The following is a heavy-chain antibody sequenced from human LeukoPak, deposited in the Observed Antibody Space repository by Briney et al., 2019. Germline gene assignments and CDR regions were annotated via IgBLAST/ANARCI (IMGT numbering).Heavy chain of an antibody. D-gene: IGHD1-14*01. CDR2: INCRNSDT. J-gene: IGHJ4*02. CDR3: ARRPDRTGQAYDS. Sequence: GESLKISCKGSGYSFSTYWIAWVRQMPGKSLDYMGIINCRNSDTRYSLSFEGQVTISVDRSIDTAYLQWSSLKASDSAIYYCARRPDRTGQAYDSWGQGNLVTVSS. CDR1: GYSFSTYW. V-gene: IGHV5-51*01.